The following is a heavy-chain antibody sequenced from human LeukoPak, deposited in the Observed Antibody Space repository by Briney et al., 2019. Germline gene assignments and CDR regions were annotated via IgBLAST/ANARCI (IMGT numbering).Heavy chain of an antibody. Sequence: GSLRLSCAASGFTFSSYAMSWVRQPPGKGLEWIGNFHYSGSTYYNPSLKSRVTISVDTSKNQFSLRLSSVTAAGTAVYYCARQVTFGYAYAYYFDYWGQGTLVTVSS. CDR2: FHYSGST. V-gene: IGHV4-59*04. D-gene: IGHD3-16*01. J-gene: IGHJ4*02. CDR1: GFTFSSYA. CDR3: ARQVTFGYAYAYYFDY.